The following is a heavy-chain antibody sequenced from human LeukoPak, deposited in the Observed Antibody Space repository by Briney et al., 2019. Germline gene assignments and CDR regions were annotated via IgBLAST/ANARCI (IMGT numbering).Heavy chain of an antibody. CDR1: GYTFTNYY. Sequence: ASVKVSCKASGYTFTNYYIHWVRQAPGRGLEWMGWINPNSGGTNYAQKFQGRVTMTRDTSISTAYMELSRLTSDDTAVYYCAKDAIVRDYSNSDYWGQGTLVTVSS. J-gene: IGHJ4*02. V-gene: IGHV1-2*02. D-gene: IGHD4-11*01. CDR2: INPNSGGT. CDR3: AKDAIVRDYSNSDY.